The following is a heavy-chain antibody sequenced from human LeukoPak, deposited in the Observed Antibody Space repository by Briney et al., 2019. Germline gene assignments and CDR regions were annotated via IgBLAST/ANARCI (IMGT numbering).Heavy chain of an antibody. CDR2: ISGRGGST. D-gene: IGHD4-17*01. J-gene: IGHJ4*02. CDR3: AKAGPVTSDY. Sequence: GGSLRLSCAASGFTFSSYAMSWVRQAPGKGLEWVSAISGRGGSTYYADSVKGRFTLSRDNSKHTLYLQMNSLRAEDTAVYYCAKAGPVTSDYWGQGTLVTVSS. CDR1: GFTFSSYA. V-gene: IGHV3-23*01.